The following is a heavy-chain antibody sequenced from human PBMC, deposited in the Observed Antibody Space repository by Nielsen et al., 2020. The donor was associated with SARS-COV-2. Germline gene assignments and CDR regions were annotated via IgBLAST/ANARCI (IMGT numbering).Heavy chain of an antibody. D-gene: IGHD7-27*01. Sequence: GVLKISCAASGFTFSSYDMHWVRQATGKGLEWVSAIGTAGDTYYPGSVKGRFTISRENAKNSLYLQMNSLRAGDTAVYYCARVSLTVPDWWYFDLWGRGTLVTVSS. CDR3: ARVSLTVPDWWYFDL. CDR1: GFTFSSYD. CDR2: IGTAGDT. J-gene: IGHJ2*01. V-gene: IGHV3-13*04.